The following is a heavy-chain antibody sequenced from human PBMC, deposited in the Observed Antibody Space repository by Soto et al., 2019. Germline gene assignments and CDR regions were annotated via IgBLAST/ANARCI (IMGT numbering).Heavy chain of an antibody. J-gene: IGHJ4*02. CDR1: GFTFSSYG. Sequence: GGSLRLSCAASGFTFSSYGMHWVRQAPGKGLEWVAVIWYDGSNKYYADSVKGRFTISRDNSKNTLYLQMNSLRAEDTAVYYCARESGYSYGAYVDYWGQGTLVTVSS. V-gene: IGHV3-33*01. CDR3: ARESGYSYGAYVDY. D-gene: IGHD5-18*01. CDR2: IWYDGSNK.